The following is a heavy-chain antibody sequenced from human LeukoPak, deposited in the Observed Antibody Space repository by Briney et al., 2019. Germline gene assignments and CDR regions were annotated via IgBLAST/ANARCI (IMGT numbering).Heavy chain of an antibody. J-gene: IGHJ6*03. Sequence: SQTLSLTCTVSGGSISSGGYYWSRIRQPAGKGLEGIGYIYHSGSTYYNPSLKSRVTISVDRSKNQFSLKLSSVTAADTAVYYCASIVVVPAALYYYMDVWGKGTTVTVSS. D-gene: IGHD2-2*01. CDR2: IYHSGST. CDR1: GGSISSGGYY. CDR3: ASIVVVPAALYYYMDV. V-gene: IGHV4-30-2*01.